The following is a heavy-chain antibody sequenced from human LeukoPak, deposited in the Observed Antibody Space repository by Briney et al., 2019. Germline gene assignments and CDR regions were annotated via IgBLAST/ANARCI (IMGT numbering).Heavy chain of an antibody. J-gene: IGHJ4*02. CDR1: GGSIISSSYY. CDR3: ARRGGNGYYYGSGSYYFDY. Sequence: PSETLSLTCTVSGGSIISSSYYWGWIRQPPGKGLEWIGSIYYSGSTYYNPSLKSRVTISVDTSKNQFSLKLSSVTAADTAVYYCARRGGNGYYYGSGSYYFDYWGQGTLVTVSS. CDR2: IYYSGST. V-gene: IGHV4-39*01. D-gene: IGHD3-10*01.